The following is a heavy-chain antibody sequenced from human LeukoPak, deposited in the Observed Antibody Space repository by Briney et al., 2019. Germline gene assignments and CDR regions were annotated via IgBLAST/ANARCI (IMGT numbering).Heavy chain of an antibody. Sequence: GGSLRLSCAASGVTFSSYWMRWVRQAPGKWLEWVATINQDGSEKYYVDSVKGRFTISRDNAKNSLYLQMNSLRAEDTAVYYCARDWKHAFDMWGQGTMDTV. CDR1: GVTFSSYW. CDR3: ARDWKHAFDM. J-gene: IGHJ3*02. CDR2: INQDGSEK. D-gene: IGHD1-1*01. V-gene: IGHV3-7*01.